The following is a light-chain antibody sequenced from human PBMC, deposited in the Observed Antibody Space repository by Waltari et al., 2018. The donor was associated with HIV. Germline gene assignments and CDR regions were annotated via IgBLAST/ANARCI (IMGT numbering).Light chain of an antibody. J-gene: IGLJ3*02. CDR2: ENR. CDR3: GTWDSSLVGWV. Sequence: QSVLTQPPSVSAAPGQNVTISCSGSSSNIWRNYVSWYQQLPGAAPQLLIFENRERPSGIPDRCSGYKAGTSGTLGITGLQTGDEAVYYCGTWDSSLVGWVFGGGTKLAVL. V-gene: IGLV1-51*01. CDR1: SSNIWRNY.